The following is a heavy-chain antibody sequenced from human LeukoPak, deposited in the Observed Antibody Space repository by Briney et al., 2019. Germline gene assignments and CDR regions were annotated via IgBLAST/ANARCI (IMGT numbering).Heavy chain of an antibody. CDR1: GFTFSSYA. V-gene: IGHV3-30-3*01. CDR2: VSYDGTSE. Sequence: AGGSLRLSCAASGFTFSSYAMHWVRQAPGKGLEWVAVVSYDGTSEYYADSVRGRFTISRDHSQNMLHLQMNSLRDEDTALYYCVRDRRDGKNLAYHFDFWGQGTLVTVSS. J-gene: IGHJ4*02. CDR3: VRDRRDGKNLAYHFDF. D-gene: IGHD5-24*01.